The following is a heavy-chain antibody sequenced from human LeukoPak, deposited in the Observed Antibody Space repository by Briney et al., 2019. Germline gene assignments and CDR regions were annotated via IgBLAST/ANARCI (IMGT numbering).Heavy chain of an antibody. Sequence: ASVNVSCKASGYTFTSYGISWVRQAPGQGLEGMGWISAYNGNTNYAQKPQGRVTMTTDTYTSTAYMELRSLRSDDTAVYYCARVNTVPYFDYWGQGTLVTVSS. CDR1: GYTFTSYG. D-gene: IGHD3-10*02. V-gene: IGHV1-18*01. CDR3: ARVNTVPYFDY. CDR2: ISAYNGNT. J-gene: IGHJ4*02.